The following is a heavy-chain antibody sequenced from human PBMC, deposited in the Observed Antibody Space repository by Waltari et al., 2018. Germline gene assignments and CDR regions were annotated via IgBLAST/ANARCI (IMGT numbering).Heavy chain of an antibody. D-gene: IGHD2-2*01. CDR2: VYHSGAT. V-gene: IGHV4-38-2*02. Sequence: QVKLQESGPGLVRPSETLSLTCLVSDQSIKIGFYWCWLRLPPWKGLEWIGSVYHSGATYYNPSLSSRVTISVDTSKNQVFLRLASVTAADTGMYYCARDHSTSWSHDAYDVWGPGTMVTVAS. CDR1: DQSIKIGFY. J-gene: IGHJ3*01. CDR3: ARDHSTSWSHDAYDV.